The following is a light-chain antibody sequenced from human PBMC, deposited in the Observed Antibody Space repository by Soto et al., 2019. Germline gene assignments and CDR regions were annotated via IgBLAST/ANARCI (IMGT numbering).Light chain of an antibody. CDR2: KAS. V-gene: IGKV1-5*03. CDR3: QRYNSQST. CDR1: QYISNS. J-gene: IGKJ1*01. Sequence: DIQMTQSPSTLSASVGDRVTITSRASQYISNSLAWYPQKPGKAPKLLIYKASSLESGVPSRFRGSGSGTEFTLTISGLQPDDCATYYCQRYNSQSTYSQGPNVESK.